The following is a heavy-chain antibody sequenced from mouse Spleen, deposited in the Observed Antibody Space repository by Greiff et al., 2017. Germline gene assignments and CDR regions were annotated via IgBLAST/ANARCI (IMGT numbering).Heavy chain of an antibody. CDR3: ARDNWGAWFAY. Sequence: EVKLVESGGGLVQSGRSLRLSCATSGFTFSDFYMEWVRQAPGKGLEWIAASRNKANDYTTEYSASVKGRFIVSRDTSQSILYLQMNALRAEDTAIYYCARDNWGAWFAYWGQGTLVTVSA. D-gene: IGHD4-1*02. J-gene: IGHJ3*01. V-gene: IGHV7-1*01. CDR1: GFTFSDFY. CDR2: SRNKANDYTT.